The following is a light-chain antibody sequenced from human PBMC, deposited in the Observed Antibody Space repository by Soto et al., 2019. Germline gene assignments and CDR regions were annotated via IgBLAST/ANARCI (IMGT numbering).Light chain of an antibody. V-gene: IGKV3-15*01. CDR1: QSIGDT. CDR2: GAS. Sequence: EIVMTQSPATLSVSPGGRATLSCRASQSIGDTLAWYQQKPGQAPRLLIYGASTRAPGFPARFSASGSGTGFTLTISSLQSEDFAVYYCQQYNYWPWTFGQGTKVDNK. J-gene: IGKJ1*01. CDR3: QQYNYWPWT.